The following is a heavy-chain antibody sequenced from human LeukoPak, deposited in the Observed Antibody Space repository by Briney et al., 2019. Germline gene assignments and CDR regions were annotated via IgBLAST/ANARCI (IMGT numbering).Heavy chain of an antibody. CDR3: ARDGEFTTHIDH. J-gene: IGHJ4*02. V-gene: IGHV3-23*01. D-gene: IGHD1-26*01. CDR2: INTNGDRT. CDR1: GFTFTDYA. Sequence: GGSLRLSCAASGFTFTDYAVTWVRQAPGKGLEWVSGINTNGDRTSYADSVKGRFTLSRDNSKNSLYLQMTSLRVDDTAIYFCARDGEFTTHIDHWGQGALVTVSS.